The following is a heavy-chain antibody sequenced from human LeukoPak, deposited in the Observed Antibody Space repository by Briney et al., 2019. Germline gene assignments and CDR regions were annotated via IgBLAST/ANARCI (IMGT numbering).Heavy chain of an antibody. CDR3: ARGPDEGDYFDY. CDR2: IYSGGST. CDR1: GFTVSSNY. Sequence: GGSLRLSCAASGFTVSSNYMSWVRQAPGKGLEWVPVIYSGGSTYYADSVKGRFTISRDNSKNTLYLQMNSLRAEDTAVYYCARGPDEGDYFDYWGQGTLVTVSA. V-gene: IGHV3-66*02. J-gene: IGHJ4*02. D-gene: IGHD6-6*01.